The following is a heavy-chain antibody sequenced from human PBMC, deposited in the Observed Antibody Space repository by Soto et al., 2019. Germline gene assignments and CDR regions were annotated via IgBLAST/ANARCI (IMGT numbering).Heavy chain of an antibody. Sequence: GGFLRLSCAASGFTFGSYSMNWVRQAPGKGLEWVSYISSSSSTIYYADSVKGRFTISRDNAKNSLYLQMNSLRDEDTAVYYCAREDLMYDFWSDYYYGMDVWGQGTTVTVSS. D-gene: IGHD3-3*01. J-gene: IGHJ6*02. CDR2: ISSSSSTI. CDR1: GFTFGSYS. V-gene: IGHV3-48*02. CDR3: AREDLMYDFWSDYYYGMDV.